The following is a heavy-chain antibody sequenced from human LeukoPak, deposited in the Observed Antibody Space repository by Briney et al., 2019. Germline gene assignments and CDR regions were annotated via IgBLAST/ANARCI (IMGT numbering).Heavy chain of an antibody. D-gene: IGHD1-26*01. J-gene: IGHJ4*02. CDR1: GFTFSSYG. Sequence: GGSLRLSCETSGFTFSSYGMHWVRQAPAKGLQWVAVISFDGTNTVYLDSVKGRFTISRDNSKNKLYLQMNSLTSEDTATYYCAKEKGWELLRSYIDFWGQGTLVTVYS. CDR2: ISFDGTNT. CDR3: AKEKGWELLRSYIDF. V-gene: IGHV3-30*18.